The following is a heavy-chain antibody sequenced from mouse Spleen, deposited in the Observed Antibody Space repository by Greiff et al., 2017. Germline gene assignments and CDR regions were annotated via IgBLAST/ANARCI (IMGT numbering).Heavy chain of an antibody. D-gene: IGHD4-1*01. CDR3: ARLGTVFDY. Sequence: VQLKQSGPELVKPGASVKISCKASGYSFTGYYMNWVKQSPEKSLEWIGEINPSTGGTTYNQKFKAKATLTVDKSSSTAYMQLKSLTSEDSAVYYCARLGTVFDYWGQGTTLTVSS. V-gene: IGHV1-42*01. J-gene: IGHJ2*01. CDR2: INPSTGGT. CDR1: GYSFTGYY.